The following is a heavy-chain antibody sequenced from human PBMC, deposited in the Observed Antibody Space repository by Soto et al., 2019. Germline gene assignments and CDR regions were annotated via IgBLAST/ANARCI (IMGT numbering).Heavy chain of an antibody. CDR3: AKEIGGAASTYHYYGMDA. V-gene: IGHV3-30*18. Sequence: QVHLVESGGGVVQPGRSLRLSCAASGFTVSSYFMHWVRQAPGKGLERVATISHDGNKKFHLDSVKGRFTISRDNSKDTVYLQIDSLRFDDTAEYYCAKEIGGAASTYHYYGMDAWGPGTTVTVS. D-gene: IGHD1-1*01. CDR2: ISHDGNKK. CDR1: GFTVSSYF. J-gene: IGHJ6*02.